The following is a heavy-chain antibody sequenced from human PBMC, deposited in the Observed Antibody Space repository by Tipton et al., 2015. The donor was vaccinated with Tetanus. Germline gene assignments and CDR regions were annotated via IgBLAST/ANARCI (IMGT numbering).Heavy chain of an antibody. Sequence: TLSLTCFVSGASISSGGYFWNWIRHRPGQGLEWIGYIYYSGNTFYNPSLKSRVTMSVDTSNNQFSLRLSSVTPADTAVYYCARDQGGGRVARLNWFGPWGQGTLVTVSS. D-gene: IGHD3-16*01. V-gene: IGHV4-31*03. CDR2: IYYSGNT. J-gene: IGHJ5*02. CDR3: ARDQGGGRVARLNWFGP. CDR1: GASISSGGYF.